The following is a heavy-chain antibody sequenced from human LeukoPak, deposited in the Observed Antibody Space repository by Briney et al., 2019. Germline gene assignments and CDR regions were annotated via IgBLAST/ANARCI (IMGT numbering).Heavy chain of an antibody. J-gene: IGHJ6*03. D-gene: IGHD6-19*01. CDR3: ARVGFHSSGWYYYYYYMDV. V-gene: IGHV3-74*01. CDR2: INSDGSST. Sequence: PGGSLRLSCAASGFTFSSYWMHWVRQAPGKGLVWVSRINSDGSSTSYADSVKGRFTISRDNAKNTLYLQMNSLRAEDTAVYYCARVGFHSSGWYYYYYYMDVWGKGTTVTVSS. CDR1: GFTFSSYW.